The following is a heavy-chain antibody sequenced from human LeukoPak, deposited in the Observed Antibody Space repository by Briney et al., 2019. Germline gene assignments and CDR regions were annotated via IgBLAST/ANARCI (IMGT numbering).Heavy chain of an antibody. CDR1: GFTVSSNY. D-gene: IGHD3-22*01. V-gene: IGHV3-53*01. Sequence: GGSLRLSCAAAGFTVSSNYMSWVRQAPGKGLEWVSVIYTGGSTYYADSVKGRFTISRDNSKNTLYLQMNSLRAEDTAVYYCARGGVTMIVPILWGQGTLVTVSS. CDR2: IYTGGST. J-gene: IGHJ4*02. CDR3: ARGGVTMIVPIL.